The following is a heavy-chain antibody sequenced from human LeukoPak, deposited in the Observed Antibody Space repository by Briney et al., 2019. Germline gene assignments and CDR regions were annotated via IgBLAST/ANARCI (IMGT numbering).Heavy chain of an antibody. CDR3: ARISSSNWYNERGAFDV. D-gene: IGHD6-13*01. J-gene: IGHJ3*01. CDR2: IYYSGST. CDR1: GGSISSYY. V-gene: IGHV4-59*01. Sequence: PSETLSLTCTVSGGSISSYYWSWIRQPPGKGLEWIGYIYYSGSTYYNPSLKSRVTISVDTSKNQFSLKLRSVTAADTAVYYCARISSSNWYNERGAFDVWGQGTMVTVSS.